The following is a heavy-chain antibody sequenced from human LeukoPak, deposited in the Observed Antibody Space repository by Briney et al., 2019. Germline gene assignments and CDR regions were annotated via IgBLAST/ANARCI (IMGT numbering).Heavy chain of an antibody. CDR1: GFTFGSYS. CDR3: ARFIAAPYYFDY. J-gene: IGHJ4*02. D-gene: IGHD6-13*01. Sequence: GGSLRLSCAASGFTFGSYSMNWVRQAPGKGLEWVSFISSSRSYIYYADSVKGRFTISRDNAKNSLYPQMNSLRAEDTAVYYCARFIAAPYYFDYWGRGTLVTVSS. V-gene: IGHV3-21*01. CDR2: ISSSRSYI.